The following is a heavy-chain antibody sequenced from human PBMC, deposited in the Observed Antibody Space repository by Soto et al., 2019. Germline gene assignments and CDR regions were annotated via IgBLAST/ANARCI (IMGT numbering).Heavy chain of an antibody. D-gene: IGHD2-15*01. CDR3: ARLSLLGPPNQKRDCSGGSCAGWFDP. CDR2: INHSGST. CDR1: GGSFSGYY. V-gene: IGHV4-34*01. Sequence: QVQLQQWGAGLLKPSETLSLTCAVYGGSFSGYYWSWIRQPPGKGLEWIGEINHSGSTNYNPSLKSRVTISVDTSKNQFSLKLSSVTAADTAVYYCARLSLLGPPNQKRDCSGGSCAGWFDPWGQGTLVTVSS. J-gene: IGHJ5*02.